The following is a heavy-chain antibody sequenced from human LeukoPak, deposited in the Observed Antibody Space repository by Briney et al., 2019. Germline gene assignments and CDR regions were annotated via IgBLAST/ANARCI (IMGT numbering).Heavy chain of an antibody. V-gene: IGHV4-30-4*01. CDR3: AREMATITDP. Sequence: SETLSLTCTVSGGSISSGDYYWSWIRQPPGKGLEWIEYIYYSGSTYYNPSLKSRVTISVDTSKNQFSLKLSSVTAADTAVYYCAREMATITDPWGQGTLVTVSS. CDR2: IYYSGST. J-gene: IGHJ5*02. CDR1: GGSISSGDYY. D-gene: IGHD5-24*01.